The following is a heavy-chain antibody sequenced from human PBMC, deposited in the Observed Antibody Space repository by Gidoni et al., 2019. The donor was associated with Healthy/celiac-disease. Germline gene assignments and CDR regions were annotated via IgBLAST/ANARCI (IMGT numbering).Heavy chain of an antibody. J-gene: IGHJ4*02. Sequence: QVTFNESGPALVTPTQTLTLTCTFSGFSLSTSGMRVSWIRQPPWKALELLARIDWDDDKFYSTSLKTRLTISKETSKKQVVLTMNNMDPVDTATYDCARAYGGKPQQMDYWGQGTLVTVSS. V-gene: IGHV2-70*04. CDR3: ARAYGGKPQQMDY. CDR1: GFSLSTSGMR. D-gene: IGHD4-17*01. CDR2: IDWDDDK.